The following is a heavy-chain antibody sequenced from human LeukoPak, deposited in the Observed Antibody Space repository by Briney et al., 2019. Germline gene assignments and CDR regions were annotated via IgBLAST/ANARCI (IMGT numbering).Heavy chain of an antibody. V-gene: IGHV3-30*02. CDR2: IWYDGSNK. CDR3: ALTGNAYYFDY. J-gene: IGHJ4*02. D-gene: IGHD7-27*01. Sequence: GGSLRLSCAASGFTFSSYGMHWVRQAPGKGLEWVAVIWYDGSNKYYADSVKGRFTISRDNSKNTLYLQMNSLRAEDTAVYYCALTGNAYYFDYWGQGTLVTVSS. CDR1: GFTFSSYG.